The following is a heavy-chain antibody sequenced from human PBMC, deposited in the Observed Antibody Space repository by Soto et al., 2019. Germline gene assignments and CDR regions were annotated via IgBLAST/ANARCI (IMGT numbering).Heavy chain of an antibody. CDR3: ARDQVVAGNFDY. CDR1: GFTFSSYG. CDR2: IWYDGSNK. D-gene: IGHD6-19*01. V-gene: IGHV3-33*01. J-gene: IGHJ4*02. Sequence: VQLVESGGGVVQPGRSLRLSCAASGFTFSSYGMHWVRQAPGKGLEWVAVIWYDGSNKYYADSVKGRFTISRDNSKNTLYLQMNSLRAEDTAVYYCARDQVVAGNFDYWGQGTLVTVSS.